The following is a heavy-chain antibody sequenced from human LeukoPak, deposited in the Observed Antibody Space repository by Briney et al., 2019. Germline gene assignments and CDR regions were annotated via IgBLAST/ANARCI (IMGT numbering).Heavy chain of an antibody. D-gene: IGHD3-10*01. Sequence: PSETLSLTCTVSGGSISTYYWSWIGQPPGKELEGMGYVYYSGSTNNNPSLNSRVTIALDQSKNQFSLNLRSVTAVDTDVYYCARVEEGYGSGRRENYYYYYMDVWGKGTTVTISS. CDR1: GGSISTYY. V-gene: IGHV4-59*01. CDR3: ARVEEGYGSGRRENYYYYYMDV. CDR2: VYYSGST. J-gene: IGHJ6*03.